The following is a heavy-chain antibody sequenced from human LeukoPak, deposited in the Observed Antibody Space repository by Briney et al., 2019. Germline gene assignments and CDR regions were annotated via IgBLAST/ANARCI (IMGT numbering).Heavy chain of an antibody. CDR2: IYTSGST. CDR1: GGAISSYY. CDR3: ARDVVVVPAAPYYYGMDV. Sequence: SETLSLTCTVAGGAISSYYWSWIRQPAGKGLEWIGRIYTSGSTNYNPSLKSRVTMSVDTSKNQFSLKLSSVTAADTAVYYCARDVVVVPAAPYYYGMDVWGQGTTVTVSS. D-gene: IGHD2-2*01. V-gene: IGHV4-4*07. J-gene: IGHJ6*02.